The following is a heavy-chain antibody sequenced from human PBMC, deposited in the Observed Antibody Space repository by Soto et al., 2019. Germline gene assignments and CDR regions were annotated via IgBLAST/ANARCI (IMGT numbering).Heavy chain of an antibody. CDR2: IYYSGST. J-gene: IGHJ5*01. CDR3: ARRTAHMATAQPLHS. Sequence: CIMINKHPGKGLEWIGYIYYSGSTYYNPSLKSRVTISVDTSKNQFSLKLSSVTAADTAVYYCARRTAHMATAQPLHS. V-gene: IGHV4-31*02. D-gene: IGHD5-18*01.